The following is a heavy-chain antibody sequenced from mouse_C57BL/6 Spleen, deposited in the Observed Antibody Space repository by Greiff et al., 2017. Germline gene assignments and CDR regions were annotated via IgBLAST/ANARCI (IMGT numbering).Heavy chain of an antibody. CDR1: GYTFTDYN. D-gene: IGHD2-14*01. Sequence: EVNLMESGPELVKPGASVKIPCKASGYTFTDYNMDWVKQSHGKSLEWIGDIKPNNGGTIYNQKFKGKATLTVDKSSSTAYMELRSLTSEDTSVYYCARDYRRAMDYWGQGTSVTVSS. CDR3: ARDYRRAMDY. CDR2: IKPNNGGT. J-gene: IGHJ4*01. V-gene: IGHV1-18*01.